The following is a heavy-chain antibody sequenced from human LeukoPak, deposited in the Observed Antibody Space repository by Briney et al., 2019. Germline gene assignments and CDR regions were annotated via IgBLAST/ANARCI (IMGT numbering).Heavy chain of an antibody. D-gene: IGHD3-3*01. CDR1: GGSISSYY. CDR3: AGGIYDFWSGYYHAQYYYYMDV. CDR2: IYTSGST. J-gene: IGHJ6*03. Sequence: SETLSLTCTVSGGSISSYYWSWVRQPPGKALEWIGYIYTSGSTNYNPSLKSRVTISVDTSKNQFSLKLSSVTAADTAVYYCAGGIYDFWSGYYHAQYYYYMDVWGKGTTVTVSS. V-gene: IGHV4-4*09.